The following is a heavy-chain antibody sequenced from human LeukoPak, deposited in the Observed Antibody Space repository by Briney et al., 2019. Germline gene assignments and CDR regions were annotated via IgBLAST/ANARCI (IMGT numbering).Heavy chain of an antibody. V-gene: IGHV3-30*18. CDR3: AKGALEWLLGIDY. Sequence: PGRSLRLSCAASGFTFSSYGMHWVRQAPGKGLEWVAVISYDGSNKHYADSVKGRFTISRDNSKNTLYLQMNSLRAEDTAVYYCAKGALEWLLGIDYWGQGTLVTVSS. J-gene: IGHJ4*02. CDR2: ISYDGSNK. CDR1: GFTFSSYG. D-gene: IGHD3-3*01.